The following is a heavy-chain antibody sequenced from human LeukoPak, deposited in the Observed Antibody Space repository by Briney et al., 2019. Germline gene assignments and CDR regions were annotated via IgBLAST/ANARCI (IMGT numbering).Heavy chain of an antibody. V-gene: IGHV3-30*04. J-gene: IGHJ3*02. D-gene: IGHD4-17*01. CDR2: ISYDGSNK. CDR1: GFTFSSYA. CDR3: AREGLIDYGDYSDAFDI. Sequence: PGGSLRLSCAASGFTFSSYAMHWVRQAPGKGLEWVAVISYDGSNKYYADSVKGRFTISRDNSKNTLYLQMNSLRAEDTAVYYCAREGLIDYGDYSDAFDIWGQGTMVTVSS.